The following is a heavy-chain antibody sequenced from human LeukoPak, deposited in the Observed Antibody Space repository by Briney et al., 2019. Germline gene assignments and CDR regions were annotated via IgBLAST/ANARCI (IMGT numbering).Heavy chain of an antibody. Sequence: GGSLRLSCAASGFTFSSYAMSWVRQAPGKGLEWVSAIRGSGGSTYYADSVKGRFTISRDNSKNTLYLLMNSLRAEDTAVYYCAKDAIFSLAALPYYFDYWGQGTLVTVSS. D-gene: IGHD3-3*01. V-gene: IGHV3-23*01. J-gene: IGHJ4*02. CDR2: IRGSGGST. CDR3: AKDAIFSLAALPYYFDY. CDR1: GFTFSSYA.